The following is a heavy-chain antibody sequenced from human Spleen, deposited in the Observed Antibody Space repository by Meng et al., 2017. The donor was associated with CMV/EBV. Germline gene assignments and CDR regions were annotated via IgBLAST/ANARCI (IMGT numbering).Heavy chain of an antibody. CDR2: IIPIFGTA. V-gene: IGHV1-69*12. Sequence: QVQLGQSGAEVRKPWSSVKVSCKASGGTFSSYAISWVRQAPGQGLEWMGGIIPIFGTANYAQKFQGRVTITADESTSTAYMELSSLRSEDTAVYYCARDGSGSYSDYWGQGTLVTVSS. J-gene: IGHJ4*02. CDR1: GGTFSSYA. CDR3: ARDGSGSYSDY. D-gene: IGHD3-10*01.